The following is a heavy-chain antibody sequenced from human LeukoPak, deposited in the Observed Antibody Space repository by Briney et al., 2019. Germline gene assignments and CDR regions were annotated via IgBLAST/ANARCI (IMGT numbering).Heavy chain of an antibody. CDR2: IKQDGSEK. CDR1: GCTLSSHW. J-gene: IGHJ4*02. Sequence: GGALPLSCPASGCTLSSHWWSWVRQAAGKGLEGVANIKQDGSEKYNVRSVNGRSTISIDKAKQALDLQMNSLRAEDTAVYYCERERSLEYQHRYFGYWGQGTLVTVSS. CDR3: ERERSLEYQHRYFGY. V-gene: IGHV3-7*01. D-gene: IGHD5-24*01.